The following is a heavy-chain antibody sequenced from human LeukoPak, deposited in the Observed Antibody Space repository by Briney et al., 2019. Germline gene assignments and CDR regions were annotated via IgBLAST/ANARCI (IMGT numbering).Heavy chain of an antibody. J-gene: IGHJ6*02. CDR2: IYSGGST. Sequence: PGGSLRLSCAASGVTVSSNYMSWGRQAPGKGLERGSVIYSGGSTYYADSVKGRFTISSHNSKNTLYLQMNSLRAEDTAVYYCASCITMVYYYGMDVWGQGTTVTVSS. D-gene: IGHD3-10*01. CDR1: GVTVSSNY. V-gene: IGHV3-53*04. CDR3: ASCITMVYYYGMDV.